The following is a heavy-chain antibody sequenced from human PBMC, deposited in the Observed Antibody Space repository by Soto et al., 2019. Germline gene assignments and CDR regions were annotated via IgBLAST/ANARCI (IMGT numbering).Heavy chain of an antibody. D-gene: IGHD3-22*01. Sequence: PSETLSLTCTVSGGSISSSSYYWGWIRQPPGKGLEWIGSVYYSGSTYDNPSLKSRITLSVDRSKNQFSLKLTSVTAADTAVYSGARLLYDTRGYYYFDYWGQGTLVTVSS. CDR2: VYYSGST. V-gene: IGHV4-39*01. CDR3: ARLLYDTRGYYYFDY. J-gene: IGHJ4*02. CDR1: GGSISSSSYY.